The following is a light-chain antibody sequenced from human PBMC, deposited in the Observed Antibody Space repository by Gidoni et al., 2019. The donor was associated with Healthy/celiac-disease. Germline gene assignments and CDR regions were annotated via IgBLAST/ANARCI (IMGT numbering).Light chain of an antibody. CDR3: QQSYSTPQT. V-gene: IGKV1-39*01. J-gene: IGKJ2*01. CDR2: AAS. CDR1: KSINSY. Sequence: MTQSPSSLSASVGDRVTITCRASKSINSYLNWYQQKPGKAPKLLIYAASSLQSAVPSMFSGSGSGTDFTLTISSLQPEDFATYYCQQSYSTPQTFGQGTKLEIK.